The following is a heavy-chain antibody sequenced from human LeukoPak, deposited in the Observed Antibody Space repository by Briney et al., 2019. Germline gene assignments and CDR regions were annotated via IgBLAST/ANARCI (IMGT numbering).Heavy chain of an antibody. D-gene: IGHD5-12*01. CDR3: AREYSAFDY. CDR2: IYYSGST. V-gene: IGHV4-61*08. J-gene: IGHJ4*02. CDR1: GDSISSYSDY. Sequence: PSETVSLTCTVSGDSISSYSDYKWTWIRQPPGKGLEWIGYIYYSGSTNYNPSLKSRVTISVDTSKNQFSVKLTSVTAADTAVYYCAREYSAFDYWGQGSLVTVSS.